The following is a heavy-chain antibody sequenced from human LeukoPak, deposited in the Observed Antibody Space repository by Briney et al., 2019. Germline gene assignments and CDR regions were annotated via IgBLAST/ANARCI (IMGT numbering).Heavy chain of an antibody. V-gene: IGHV3-23*01. CDR1: GFTFSNYA. D-gene: IGHD3-10*01. Sequence: PGGSLRLSCAASGFTFSNYAMSWVRQAPGRGLEWVSAISGSGGSTYYADSVKGRFTISRDNSKNTLYLQMNSLRAEDTAVYYCAKDPTMVRGVIIEVRIGYWGQGTLVTVSS. CDR2: ISGSGGST. J-gene: IGHJ4*02. CDR3: AKDPTMVRGVIIEVRIGY.